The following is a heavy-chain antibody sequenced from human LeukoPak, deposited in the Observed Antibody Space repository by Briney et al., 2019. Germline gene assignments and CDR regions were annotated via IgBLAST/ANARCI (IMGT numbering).Heavy chain of an antibody. CDR1: GGSISSYY. Sequence: SETLSLTCTVSGGSISSYYWSWIRQPPGKGLEWIGCIYYSGSTDSNPSLKSRVTISVDTSKNQFSLKLSSVTAADTAVYYCARHRNAVGDHGGLGYWGQGTLVTVSS. CDR2: IYYSGST. V-gene: IGHV4-59*01. D-gene: IGHD3/OR15-3a*01. CDR3: ARHRNAVGDHGGLGY. J-gene: IGHJ4*02.